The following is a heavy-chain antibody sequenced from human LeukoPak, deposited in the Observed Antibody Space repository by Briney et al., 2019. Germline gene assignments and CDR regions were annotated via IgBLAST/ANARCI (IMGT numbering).Heavy chain of an antibody. CDR3: AKEARYSSSWYYYYYGMDV. V-gene: IGHV3-30*18. J-gene: IGHJ6*02. Sequence: TGGSLRLSCAASGFTFSSYGMHWVRQALGKGLEWVAVISYDGSNKYYADSVKGRFTISRDNSKNTLYLQMNSLRAEDTAVYYCAKEARYSSSWYYYYYGMDVWGQGTTVTVSS. CDR2: ISYDGSNK. CDR1: GFTFSSYG. D-gene: IGHD6-13*01.